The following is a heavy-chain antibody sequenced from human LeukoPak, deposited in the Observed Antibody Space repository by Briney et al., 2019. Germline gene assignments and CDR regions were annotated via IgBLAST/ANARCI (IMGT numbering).Heavy chain of an antibody. CDR2: INPNSGGT. V-gene: IGHV1-2*02. Sequence: ASVKVSCKASGYTFTGYYMHWVRQAPGQGLEWMGWINPNSGGTSYAQKFQGRVTITRDTSISTAYMELSRLRSDDTAVYYCARVELITMVRGVSPRDYWGQGTLVTVSS. CDR3: ARVELITMVRGVSPRDY. J-gene: IGHJ4*02. D-gene: IGHD3-10*01. CDR1: GYTFTGYY.